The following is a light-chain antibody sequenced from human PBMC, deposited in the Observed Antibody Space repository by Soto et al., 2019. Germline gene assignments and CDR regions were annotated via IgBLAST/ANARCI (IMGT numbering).Light chain of an antibody. J-gene: IGKJ1*01. CDR1: QSISSY. CDR2: DAS. V-gene: IGKV1-5*01. Sequence: SPSNPAASEGDRVTITCRASQSISSYLNWYQQKPGRAPKLLIYDASTLESGVPSRFSGSGSGTEFTLTISSLQTDDFATHYCQQYNSYSSWTFGQGTKVDIK. CDR3: QQYNSYSSWT.